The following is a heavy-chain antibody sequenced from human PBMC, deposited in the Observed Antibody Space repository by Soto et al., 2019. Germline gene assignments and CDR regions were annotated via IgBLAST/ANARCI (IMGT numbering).Heavy chain of an antibody. CDR1: GFTFSSYS. Sequence: GSLRLSCAASGFTFSSYSMNWVRQAPGKGLEWVSSISSSSSYIYYADSVKGRFTISRDNAKNSLYLQMNSLRAEDTAVYYCARNSLFRYFDWLFSVDYWGQGTLVTVSS. V-gene: IGHV3-21*01. CDR3: ARNSLFRYFDWLFSVDY. J-gene: IGHJ4*02. CDR2: ISSSSSYI. D-gene: IGHD3-9*01.